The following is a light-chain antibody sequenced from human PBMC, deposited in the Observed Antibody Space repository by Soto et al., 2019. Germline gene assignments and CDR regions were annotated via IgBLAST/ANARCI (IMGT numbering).Light chain of an antibody. J-gene: IGLJ3*02. V-gene: IGLV4-60*02. Sequence: QLVLTQSSSASASLGSSVKLTCTLSSGHSIIAWHQQRPGKAPRYLMKLEGSGSYNKGSGVPDRFSGSSSGADRYLTISNLQFEDEADYYCETWDSNTRVFGGGTKLTVL. CDR3: ETWDSNTRV. CDR2: LEGSGSY. CDR1: SGHSI.